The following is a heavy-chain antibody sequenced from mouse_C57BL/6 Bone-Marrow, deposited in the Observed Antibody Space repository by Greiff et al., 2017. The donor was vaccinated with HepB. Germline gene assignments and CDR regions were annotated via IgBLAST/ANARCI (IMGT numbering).Heavy chain of an antibody. V-gene: IGHV1-55*01. CDR1: GYTFTSYW. D-gene: IGHD1-1*01. Sequence: QVQLQQPGAELVKPGASVKMSCKASGYTFTSYWITWVKQRPGQGLEWIGDIYPGSGSTNYNEKFKSKATLPVDTSSSTAYMQLSSLTSEDSAVYYCARDHYTRGLEYFDVWGTGTTVTVSS. CDR3: ARDHYTRGLEYFDV. J-gene: IGHJ1*03. CDR2: IYPGSGST.